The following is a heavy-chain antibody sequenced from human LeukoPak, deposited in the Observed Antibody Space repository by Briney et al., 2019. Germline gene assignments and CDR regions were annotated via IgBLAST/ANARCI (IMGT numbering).Heavy chain of an antibody. V-gene: IGHV2-5*01. J-gene: IGHJ4*02. CDR1: GFPLSTNAVV. CDR2: IYGNDDK. Sequence: SGPTLVKPTQTLTLTCTFSGFPLSTNAVVVGWVRQPPGKALEWLAFIYGNDDKRYSPSLGSRLTITKATSENQVVLTVTDMDYVDTATYYCVHRTTVTSVDHWGQGTLVTVSS. CDR3: VHRTTVTSVDH. D-gene: IGHD4-17*01.